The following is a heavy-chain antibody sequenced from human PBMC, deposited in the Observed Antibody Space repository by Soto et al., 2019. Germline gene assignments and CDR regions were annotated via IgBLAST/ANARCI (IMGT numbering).Heavy chain of an antibody. J-gene: IGHJ6*02. CDR2: IIPILGIA. CDR3: ARPGTTGTTDYYYGMDV. CDR1: GGTFSSYT. D-gene: IGHD1-1*01. V-gene: IGHV1-69*02. Sequence: QVQLVQSGAEVKKPGSSVKVSCKASGGTFSSYTISWVRRAPGQGLEWMGRIIPILGIANYAQKFQGRVTITADKSTSTAYMELSSLRSEDTAVYYCARPGTTGTTDYYYGMDVWGQGTTVTVSS.